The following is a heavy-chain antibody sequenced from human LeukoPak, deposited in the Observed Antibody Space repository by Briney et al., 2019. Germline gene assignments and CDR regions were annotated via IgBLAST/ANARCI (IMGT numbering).Heavy chain of an antibody. D-gene: IGHD5-12*01. V-gene: IGHV1-2*02. CDR2: INPNSGGT. J-gene: IGHJ5*02. Sequence: ASVKVSCKASGYTFSSYGITWVRQAPGQGLEWMGWINPNSGGTNYAQKFQGRVTMTRDTSISTAYMELSRLRSDDTAVYYCARIVREATNPKNLLARWFDPWGQGTLVTVSS. CDR3: ARIVREATNPKNLLARWFDP. CDR1: GYTFSSYG.